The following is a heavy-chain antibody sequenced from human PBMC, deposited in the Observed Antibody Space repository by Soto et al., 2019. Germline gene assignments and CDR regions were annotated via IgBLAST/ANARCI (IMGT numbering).Heavy chain of an antibody. V-gene: IGHV3-33*01. D-gene: IGHD1-26*01. J-gene: IGHJ6*02. Sequence: AGGSLRLSCAASGFTFSSYGMHWVRQAPGKGLEWVAVIWYDGSNKYYADSVKGRFTISRDNSKNTLYLQMNSLRAEDTAVYYCARDAPPSSMGASYYYYYYGMDVWGQGTTVTVSS. CDR2: IWYDGSNK. CDR1: GFTFSSYG. CDR3: ARDAPPSSMGASYYYYYYGMDV.